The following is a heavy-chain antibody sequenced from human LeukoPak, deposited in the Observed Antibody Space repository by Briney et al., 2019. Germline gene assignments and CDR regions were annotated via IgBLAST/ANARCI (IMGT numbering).Heavy chain of an antibody. CDR1: GASTTTTTHY. Sequence: SETLSLTCTVSGASTTTTTHYWSWLRQHPGKGPEWLAYIYYDAGAYYNPSLASRVTISLDSSANQFSLRLSSVTAADTAVYYCARGRRELKYGPDYWGQGTLVTVSS. D-gene: IGHD3-10*01. CDR2: IYYDAGA. V-gene: IGHV4-31*03. CDR3: ARGRRELKYGPDY. J-gene: IGHJ4*02.